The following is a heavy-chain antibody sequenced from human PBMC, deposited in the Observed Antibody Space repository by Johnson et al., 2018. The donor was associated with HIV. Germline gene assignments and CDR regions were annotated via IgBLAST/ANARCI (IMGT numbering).Heavy chain of an antibody. Sequence: QVQLVESGGGVVQPGRSLRLSCAASGFTFTSYAMHWVRQAPGKGLEWVAVVSYDGSTKYYADSVKGRFTISRDNSENTLYLQMNSLRAEDTAVYYCTKAFLSQYYDSSGPVDIWGQGTMVTVSS. CDR2: VSYDGSTK. V-gene: IGHV3-30*04. D-gene: IGHD3-22*01. CDR3: TKAFLSQYYDSSGPVDI. J-gene: IGHJ3*02. CDR1: GFTFTSYA.